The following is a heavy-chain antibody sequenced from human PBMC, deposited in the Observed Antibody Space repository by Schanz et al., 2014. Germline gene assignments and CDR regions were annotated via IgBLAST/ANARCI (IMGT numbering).Heavy chain of an antibody. J-gene: IGHJ4*02. Sequence: EVQLVQSGGGLVQPGGSLRLSCAASGFTFSTYAMAWVRQAPGKGLEWVSSINTGGDSTYYADSVKGRFTISRDNSNKTVDLQMNSLRAEDTALYYCVRDELLWFGEVLSLDYWGQGALVTVSS. CDR2: INTGGDST. V-gene: IGHV3-23*04. CDR1: GFTFSTYA. D-gene: IGHD3-10*01. CDR3: VRDELLWFGEVLSLDY.